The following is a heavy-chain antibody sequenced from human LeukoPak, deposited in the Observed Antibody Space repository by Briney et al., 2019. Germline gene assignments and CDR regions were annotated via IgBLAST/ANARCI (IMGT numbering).Heavy chain of an antibody. Sequence: GGSLRLSCAASGFTFNIFAMAWVRHAPGKGLECVSAISDNGDRTFYGDSVRGRFTISRDESKSTLYLQMNSLRAEDTAVYYCAKDHYDILTDSHWGRGTLVAVSS. CDR3: AKDHYDILTDSH. CDR2: ISDNGDRT. D-gene: IGHD3-9*01. V-gene: IGHV3-23*01. J-gene: IGHJ4*02. CDR1: GFTFNIFA.